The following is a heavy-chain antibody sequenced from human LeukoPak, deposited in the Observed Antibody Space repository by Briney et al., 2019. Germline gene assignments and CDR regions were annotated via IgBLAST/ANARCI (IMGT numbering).Heavy chain of an antibody. CDR2: IYSSGAP. Sequence: PSETLSLTCTVSGGSISSFLWSWIRQPAGKALEWIGRIYSSGAPNYNPSLKSRVTMSVDTSKNQFSLKLSSVTAADTAFYYCVRDRDIIRPDSFDIWGQGTMVTVSS. D-gene: IGHD3-3*01. V-gene: IGHV4-4*07. CDR3: VRDRDIIRPDSFDI. J-gene: IGHJ3*02. CDR1: GGSISSFL.